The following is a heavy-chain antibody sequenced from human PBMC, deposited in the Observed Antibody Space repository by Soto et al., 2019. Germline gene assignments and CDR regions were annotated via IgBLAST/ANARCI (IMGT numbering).Heavy chain of an antibody. D-gene: IGHD6-19*01. CDR2: INHSGST. J-gene: IGHJ4*02. CDR1: GGSFSGYH. CDR3: ARGRQVAGLHFDY. V-gene: IGHV4-34*01. Sequence: SETLSLTCAVYGGSFSGYHWSWIRQPPGKGLEWIGEINHSGSTNYNPSLKSRVTISVDTSKNQFSLKLSSVTAADTAVYYCARGRQVAGLHFDYWGQGTLVTVSS.